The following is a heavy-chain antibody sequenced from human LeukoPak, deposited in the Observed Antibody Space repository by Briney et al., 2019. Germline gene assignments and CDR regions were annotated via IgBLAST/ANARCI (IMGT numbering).Heavy chain of an antibody. CDR1: GFTVSSNY. V-gene: IGHV3-53*01. J-gene: IGHJ4*02. D-gene: IGHD6-13*01. CDR2: IYSGGST. Sequence: GGSLRLSCAASGFTVSSNYMSWVRQAPGKGLEWVSVIYSGGSTYYADSVKGRFTISRVDSKNTLYLQMNSLRAEDTAIYYCARAPMEDSWYIHFDYWGQGTLVTVSS. CDR3: ARAPMEDSWYIHFDY.